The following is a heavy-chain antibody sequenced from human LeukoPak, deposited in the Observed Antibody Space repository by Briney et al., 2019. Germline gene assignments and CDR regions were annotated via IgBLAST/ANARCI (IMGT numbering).Heavy chain of an antibody. CDR1: GFTFSSYS. CDR2: ISSSSSYI. D-gene: IGHD6-19*01. CDR3: ARDKEWLVRFDY. J-gene: IGHJ4*02. V-gene: IGHV3-21*01. Sequence: GGSLSLSCAASGFTFSSYSMNWVRQAPGKGLEWVLSISSSSSYIYYADSVKGRFTISRDIAKNSLYLQMNSLRAEDTAVYYCARDKEWLVRFDYWGQGTLVTVSS.